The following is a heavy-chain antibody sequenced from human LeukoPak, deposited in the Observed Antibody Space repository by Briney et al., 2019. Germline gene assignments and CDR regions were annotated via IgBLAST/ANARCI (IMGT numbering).Heavy chain of an antibody. Sequence: PGGSLRLSCAASGFTFSDYYMSWIRQAPGKGLGWVSYITNSGSTIYYADSVKGRFTISRDNAKNSLYLQMNSLRVEDTAVYYCAKDHPSGYFQHWGQGTLVTVSS. J-gene: IGHJ1*01. V-gene: IGHV3-11*04. CDR3: AKDHPSGYFQH. CDR2: ITNSGSTI. CDR1: GFTFSDYY.